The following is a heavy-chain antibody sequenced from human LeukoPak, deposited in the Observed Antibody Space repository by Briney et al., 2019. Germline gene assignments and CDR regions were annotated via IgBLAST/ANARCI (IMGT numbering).Heavy chain of an antibody. Sequence: PGRSLRLSCAASGFSLRSYGMHWVRQAPGEGLEWVAIIWNDGINKYYADSVKGRFTISRNNSKNTLYLQMNSLRAEDTAVYYCAKEKGGSGTYRLGYYMDVWGKGTTVTVSS. V-gene: IGHV3-30*18. J-gene: IGHJ6*03. CDR2: IWNDGINK. D-gene: IGHD3-10*01. CDR1: GFSLRSYG. CDR3: AKEKGGSGTYRLGYYMDV.